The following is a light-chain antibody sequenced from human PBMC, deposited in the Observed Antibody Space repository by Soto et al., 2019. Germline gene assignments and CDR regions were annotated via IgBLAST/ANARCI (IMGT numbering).Light chain of an antibody. V-gene: IGKV3-15*01. CDR1: QSVSSN. Sequence: EIVMTQSPATLSVSPGGRATLSCRASQSVSSNLAWYQQKPGQAPRLLIYGASTRATGIPARFSGSGSGTEFTHTISSLQSEDFAVYYCQPYNNWPPWTFGQGTKVEIK. CDR3: QPYNNWPPWT. J-gene: IGKJ1*01. CDR2: GAS.